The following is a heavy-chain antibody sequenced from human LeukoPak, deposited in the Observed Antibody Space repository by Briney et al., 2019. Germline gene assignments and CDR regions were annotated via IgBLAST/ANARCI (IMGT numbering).Heavy chain of an antibody. CDR2: ISDSGSTM. Sequence: GGSLRLSCAASGFTFSDYYMTWIRQGPGRGLEWLSYISDSGSTMYYADSLKGRFTISRDNAKNSLFLQMNSLRADDTAVYYCATVAAAGSGSDDILTGYYDNWGQGTLVTVST. CDR3: ATVAAAGSGSDDILTGYYDN. V-gene: IGHV3-11*01. D-gene: IGHD3-9*01. CDR1: GFTFSDYY. J-gene: IGHJ4*02.